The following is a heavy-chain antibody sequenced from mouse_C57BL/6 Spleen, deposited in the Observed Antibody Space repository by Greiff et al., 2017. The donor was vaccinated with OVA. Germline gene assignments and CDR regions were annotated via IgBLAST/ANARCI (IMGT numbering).Heavy chain of an antibody. CDR2: ISSGGDYI. J-gene: IGHJ4*01. CDR3: TRGDYYGSSYLYAMDY. D-gene: IGHD1-1*01. CDR1: GFTFSSYA. V-gene: IGHV5-9-1*02. Sequence: EVQLMESGEGLVKPGGSLKLSCAASGFTFSSYAMSWVRQTPEKRLEWVAYISSGGDYIYYADTVKGRFTISRDNARHTLYLQMSSLKSEDTAMYYCTRGDYYGSSYLYAMDYWGQGTSVTVSS.